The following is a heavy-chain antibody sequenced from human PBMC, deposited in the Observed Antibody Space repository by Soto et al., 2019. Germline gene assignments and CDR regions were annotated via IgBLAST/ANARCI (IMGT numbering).Heavy chain of an antibody. CDR1: EFTFNTYW. CDR2: IKDDGSEK. V-gene: IGHV3-7*05. D-gene: IGHD6-19*01. J-gene: IGHJ6*02. CDR3: AREWGTPGRGSAVGYYYHYGMDV. Sequence: EVQLVESGGGLVQPGGSLRLSCLASEFTFNTYWLNYVRQAPGRGLEWVANIKDDGSEKNYVDSWKGRFTISRDNAKNSLELQMNSLRGEDTAVYFCAREWGTPGRGSAVGYYYHYGMDVWGQGTTVTVSS.